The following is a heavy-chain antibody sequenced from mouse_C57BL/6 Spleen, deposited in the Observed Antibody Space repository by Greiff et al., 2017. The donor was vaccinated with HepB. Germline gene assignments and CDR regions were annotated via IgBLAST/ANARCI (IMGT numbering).Heavy chain of an antibody. CDR3: ARSYDGYPSY. CDR1: GFSLSTSGMG. V-gene: IGHV8-12*01. J-gene: IGHJ3*01. Sequence: QVTLKESGPGILQSSQTLSLTCSFSGFSLSTSGMGVSWIRQPSGKGLEWLAHIYWDDDKRYNPSLKSRLTISKDTSRNQVFLKITSVDTADTATYYCARSYDGYPSYWGQGTLVTVSA. CDR2: IYWDDDK. D-gene: IGHD2-3*01.